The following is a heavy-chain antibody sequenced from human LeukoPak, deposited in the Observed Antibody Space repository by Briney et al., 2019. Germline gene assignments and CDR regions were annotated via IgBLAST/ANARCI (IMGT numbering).Heavy chain of an antibody. V-gene: IGHV3-11*04. CDR1: GFTFSDYY. CDR3: ARDSYDSSGYYVTHFDY. Sequence: PGGSLRLSCAASGFTFSDYYMSWIRQAPGKGLEWVSYISSSGSTIYYADSVKGRFTISRDNAKNSLYLQMNSLRAEDTAVYYCARDSYDSSGYYVTHFDYWGQGTLVTVSS. D-gene: IGHD3-22*01. J-gene: IGHJ4*02. CDR2: ISSSGSTI.